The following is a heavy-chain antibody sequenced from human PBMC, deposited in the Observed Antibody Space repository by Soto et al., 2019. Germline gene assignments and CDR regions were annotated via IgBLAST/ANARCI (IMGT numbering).Heavy chain of an antibody. V-gene: IGHV3-53*01. CDR3: AREMATMKFDY. CDR1: GFTVSNNY. Sequence: GGSLRLSCAVSGFTVSNNYMSWFRQAPGKGLEGVSVIYSGGYTAYGDSVKSRVTISVDTSKKQFSLRLSSVTAADTAVYYCAREMATMKFDYWGQGALVTVSS. CDR2: IYSGGYT. J-gene: IGHJ4*02.